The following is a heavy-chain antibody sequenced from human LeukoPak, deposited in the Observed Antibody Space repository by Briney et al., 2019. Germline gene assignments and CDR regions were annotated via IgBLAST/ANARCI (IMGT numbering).Heavy chain of an antibody. CDR3: ARGDCSSTICYSPMDV. Sequence: SETLSLTCAVYGGSFSNSYWSWIRPPPGKGLEWIGEINHSGSTNYNPSLKSRVTISVDTSKNQFSLKLSSVTAADTAMYYCARGDCSSTICYSPMDVWGKGTTVTVSS. CDR2: INHSGST. CDR1: GGSFSNSY. D-gene: IGHD2-2*01. J-gene: IGHJ6*03. V-gene: IGHV4-34*01.